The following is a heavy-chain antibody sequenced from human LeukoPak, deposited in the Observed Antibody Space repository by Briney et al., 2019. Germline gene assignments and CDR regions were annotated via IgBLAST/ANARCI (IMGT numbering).Heavy chain of an antibody. D-gene: IGHD3-22*01. V-gene: IGHV3-9*03. Sequence: GGSLRLSCAASGFTFDDYAMHSVRHAPGKGLEWVSGISWNSGSIGYADSVKVRFTISRDNAKNSLYLQMNSLTAEDMALYYCAKGPYYYDSSGPIDYWGQGTLVTVSS. J-gene: IGHJ4*02. CDR3: AKGPYYYDSSGPIDY. CDR2: ISWNSGSI. CDR1: GFTFDDYA.